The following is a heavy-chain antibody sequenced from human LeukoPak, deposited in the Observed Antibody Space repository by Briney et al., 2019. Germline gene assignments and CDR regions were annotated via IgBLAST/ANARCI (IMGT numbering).Heavy chain of an antibody. J-gene: IGHJ5*02. CDR3: ARIGAAAREFDP. CDR2: INHSGST. V-gene: IGHV4-34*01. CDR1: GGSFSGYY. Sequence: SETLSLTCAVYGGSFSGYYWTWIRQPPGKGLEWIGEINHSGSTNYNPSLKSRVTISVDTSKNQFSLKLSSVTAADTAVYYCARIGAAAREFDPWGQGTLVTVSS. D-gene: IGHD6-13*01.